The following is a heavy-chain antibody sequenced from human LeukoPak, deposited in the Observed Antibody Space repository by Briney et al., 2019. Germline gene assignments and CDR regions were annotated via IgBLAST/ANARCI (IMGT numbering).Heavy chain of an antibody. CDR1: GFTFSNYW. CDR3: TQNLVAAAGDH. V-gene: IGHV3-7*01. Sequence: GGSLRLSCAASGFTFSNYWMTWVRQAPGKGLEWVANIKPDGSVGYYVDSVRGRFIISRDNAGNPLYLQMNSLRVEDTAVYYCTQNLVAAAGDHWGQGTLLIVSS. J-gene: IGHJ4*02. CDR2: IKPDGSVG. D-gene: IGHD6-13*01.